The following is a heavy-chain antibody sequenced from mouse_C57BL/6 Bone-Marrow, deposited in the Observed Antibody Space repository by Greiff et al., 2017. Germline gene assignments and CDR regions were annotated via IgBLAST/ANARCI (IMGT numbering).Heavy chain of an antibody. CDR2: IYPGSGST. J-gene: IGHJ4*01. Sequence: QVQLQQPGAELVKPGASVKLSCKASGYTFTSYWITWVKQRPGQGLEWIGDIYPGSGSTNYNEKFKSKATLTVDTSSSTAYMQLSSLTSEDSAVYYCARGETTLYYAMDYWGQGTSVTVSS. CDR3: ARGETTLYYAMDY. CDR1: GYTFTSYW. V-gene: IGHV1-55*01.